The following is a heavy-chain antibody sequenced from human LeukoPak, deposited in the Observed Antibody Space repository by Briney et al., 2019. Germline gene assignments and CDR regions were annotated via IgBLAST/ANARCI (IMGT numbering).Heavy chain of an antibody. Sequence: SETLSLTCTVSGGSISTYYWNWIRQPPGKGLEWIGYVYYSGRTNYNPSLKSRVTISIDTSKRQFSLKLSSVTAADTAVYYCARSDLYGDYPPGKYCGQGTLVAVSS. CDR2: VYYSGRT. J-gene: IGHJ4*02. CDR1: GGSISTYY. CDR3: ARSDLYGDYPPGKY. V-gene: IGHV4-59*01. D-gene: IGHD4-17*01.